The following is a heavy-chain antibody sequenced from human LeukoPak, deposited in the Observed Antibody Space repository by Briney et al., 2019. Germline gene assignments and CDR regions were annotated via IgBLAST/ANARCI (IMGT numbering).Heavy chain of an antibody. V-gene: IGHV3-23*01. CDR1: GFTFSSYA. D-gene: IGHD2/OR15-2a*01. J-gene: IGHJ5*02. CDR3: AKDSAGYFQRINWFDP. Sequence: TGGSLRLSCAASGFTFSSYAMSWVRQATGKGVEWVSAISGSGGSTYYADSVKGRFTISRDNSKNTLYLQMNSLRAEDTAVYYCAKDSAGYFQRINWFDPWGQGTLVTVSS. CDR2: ISGSGGST.